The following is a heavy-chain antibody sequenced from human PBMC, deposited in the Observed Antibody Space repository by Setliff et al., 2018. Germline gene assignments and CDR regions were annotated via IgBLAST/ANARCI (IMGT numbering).Heavy chain of an antibody. D-gene: IGHD3-3*01. CDR2: INHSGIT. CDR1: GGSFSGYY. CDR3: ARGGFFGYNADF. Sequence: SETLSLTCAVYGGSFSGYYWTWIRQSPGRGLEWIGEINHSGITNYNPSLKSRLTIAVDTSKNEFSLILASVTAADTAVYYCARGGFFGYNADFWVQGALVTVSS. V-gene: IGHV4-34*01. J-gene: IGHJ4*02.